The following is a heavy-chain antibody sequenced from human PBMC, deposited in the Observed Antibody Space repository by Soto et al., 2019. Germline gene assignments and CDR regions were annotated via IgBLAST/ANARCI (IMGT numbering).Heavy chain of an antibody. D-gene: IGHD3-22*01. CDR1: GHTFTAYY. J-gene: IGHJ5*02. V-gene: IGHV1-2*02. CDR3: ARGDFDSSANYYAGWFDP. Sequence: ASVKVSFKASGHTFTAYYMRWVRQAPRQGLEWMGWINPNSGGTKYEQKFQGSVTMTNDTSISTAYMELSRLGSDDTAVYYCARGDFDSSANYYAGWFDPWGQGTLVTVSS. CDR2: INPNSGGT.